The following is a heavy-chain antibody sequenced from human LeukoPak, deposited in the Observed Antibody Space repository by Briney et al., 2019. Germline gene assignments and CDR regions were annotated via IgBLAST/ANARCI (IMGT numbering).Heavy chain of an antibody. J-gene: IGHJ4*02. CDR2: ISAYNGNT. CDR3: ARDRAYYYDSSGYYYGY. V-gene: IGHV1-18*04. Sequence: ASVKVSCKASGYTFTGYYMHWVRQAPGQGLEWMGWISAYNGNTNYAQKLQGRVTMTTDTSTSTAYMELRSLRSDDTAVYYCARDRAYYYDSSGYYYGYWGQGTLVTVSS. CDR1: GYTFTGYY. D-gene: IGHD3-22*01.